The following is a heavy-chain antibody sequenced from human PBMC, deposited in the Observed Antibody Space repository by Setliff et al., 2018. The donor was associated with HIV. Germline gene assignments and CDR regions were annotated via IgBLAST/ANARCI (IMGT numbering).Heavy chain of an antibody. J-gene: IGHJ5*01. CDR2: ISYTGTT. D-gene: IGHD3-16*01. CDR3: ARGGAVSADFDS. Sequence: SETLSLTCSVSGGSITGYYWSWIRQPPGKGLEWIGYISYTGTTKYNPSLKSRVTISVDTSKNQFSLSLNSVTAADTAVYFCARGGAVSADFDSWGQGTLVTVSS. CDR1: GGSITGYY. V-gene: IGHV4-59*12.